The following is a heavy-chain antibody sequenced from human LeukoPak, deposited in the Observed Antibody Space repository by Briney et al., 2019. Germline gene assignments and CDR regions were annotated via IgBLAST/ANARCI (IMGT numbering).Heavy chain of an antibody. V-gene: IGHV3-21*01. D-gene: IGHD6-13*01. J-gene: IGHJ4*02. CDR3: ASAGLVYSSGWYLETPFDY. CDR2: ISSSSSYM. CDR1: GGSISSSN. Sequence: PSETLSLTCAVSGGSISSSNWWSWVRQAPGKGLEWVSSISSSSSYMYYADSVKGRFTISRDNAKNSLYLQMNSLRAEDTAVYYCASAGLVYSSGWYLETPFDYWGQGTLVTVSS.